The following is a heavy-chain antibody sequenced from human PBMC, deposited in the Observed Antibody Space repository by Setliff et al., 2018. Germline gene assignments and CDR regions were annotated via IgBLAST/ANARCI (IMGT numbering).Heavy chain of an antibody. J-gene: IGHJ4*02. CDR1: GGSISSGSYY. Sequence: SETLSLTCTVSGGSISSGSYYWSWIRQPAGKGLEWVGRLHTSGSTYYNPTLQSRVTISIDTSKNQFSLMLTSVTAADTAVYYCARDTRDKYDRSGYYLSFDSWGQGTPVTVSS. CDR3: ARDTRDKYDRSGYYLSFDS. V-gene: IGHV4-61*02. D-gene: IGHD3-22*01. CDR2: LHTSGST.